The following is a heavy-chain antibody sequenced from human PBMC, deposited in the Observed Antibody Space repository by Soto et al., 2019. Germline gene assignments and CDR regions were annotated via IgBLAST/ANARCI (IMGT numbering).Heavy chain of an antibody. V-gene: IGHV4-59*12. CDR1: GGSISSYY. CDR3: ARDEDYYDSSGYYYDAFDI. J-gene: IGHJ3*02. D-gene: IGHD3-22*01. Sequence: SETLSLTCTVSGGSISSYYWSWIRQPPGKGLEWIGYIYYSGSTNYNPSLKSRVTISVDTSKNQFSLKLRSVTAADTAVYYCARDEDYYDSSGYYYDAFDIWGQGTMVTVSS. CDR2: IYYSGST.